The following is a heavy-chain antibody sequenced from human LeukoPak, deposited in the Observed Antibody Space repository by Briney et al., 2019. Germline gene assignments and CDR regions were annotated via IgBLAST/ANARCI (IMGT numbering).Heavy chain of an antibody. V-gene: IGHV3-21*04. CDR3: ARDLWGWGYSYGYTDY. Sequence: GGSLRLSCAASGFTFSSYSMNWVRQAPGKGLEWVSSISSSSSYIYYADSVKGRFTISRDNAKNSLYLQMNSLRAEDTAVYYCARDLWGWGYSYGYTDYWGQGTLVTVSS. D-gene: IGHD5-18*01. J-gene: IGHJ4*02. CDR1: GFTFSSYS. CDR2: ISSSSSYI.